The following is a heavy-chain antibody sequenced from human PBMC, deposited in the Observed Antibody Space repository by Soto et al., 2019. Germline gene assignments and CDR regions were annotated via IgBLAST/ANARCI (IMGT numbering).Heavy chain of an antibody. Sequence: QVQLVESGGGVVQPGRSLRLSCAASGFTFSSYAMYWVRQAPGKGLEWVAVISYDGNNKYYADSVKGRFTISRDNSKNTLYLQMNSRRTEDMAVYYCARAGCDGGSCYTLVGLRYGMDVWGQGTTVTVSS. D-gene: IGHD2-15*01. CDR3: ARAGCDGGSCYTLVGLRYGMDV. J-gene: IGHJ6*02. V-gene: IGHV3-30-3*01. CDR1: GFTFSSYA. CDR2: ISYDGNNK.